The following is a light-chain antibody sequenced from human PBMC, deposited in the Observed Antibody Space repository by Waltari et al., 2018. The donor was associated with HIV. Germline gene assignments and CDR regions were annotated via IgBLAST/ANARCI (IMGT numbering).Light chain of an antibody. CDR3: GTWDSSLSAVV. CDR2: DNN. J-gene: IGLJ2*01. V-gene: IGLV1-51*01. CDR1: GSNMGNNY. Sequence: QSVLTQPPSVSAAPGQKVTISCSGSGSNMGNNYVSWYQQVPGTAPKVLIYDNNNGPSGILDRFSGSKSGTSATLGITGLQTGDEADYYCGTWDSSLSAVVFGGGTKLTVL.